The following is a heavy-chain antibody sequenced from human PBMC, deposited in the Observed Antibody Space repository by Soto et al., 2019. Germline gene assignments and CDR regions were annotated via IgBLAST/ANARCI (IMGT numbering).Heavy chain of an antibody. CDR3: ARTLYGDYVIDY. V-gene: IGHV4-30-4*01. J-gene: IGHJ4*02. Sequence: PSETLSLTCTVSGGSITSGDYYWSWIRQPPGKGLEWIGYIYYSGSTYYNPSLKSRVTISLDTSKNQFSLKLSSVTAADTAVYYCARTLYGDYVIDYWGQGTLVIGSS. CDR1: GGSITSGDYY. CDR2: IYYSGST. D-gene: IGHD4-17*01.